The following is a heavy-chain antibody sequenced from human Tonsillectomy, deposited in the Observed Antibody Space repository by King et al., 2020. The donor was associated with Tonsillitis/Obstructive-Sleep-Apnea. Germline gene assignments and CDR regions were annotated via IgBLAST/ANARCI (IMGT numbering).Heavy chain of an antibody. CDR3: LWGFISNNWFDP. CDR2: IDPSDSYI. V-gene: IGHV5-10-1*03. D-gene: IGHD3-16*01. J-gene: IGHJ5*02. CDR1: GYSFTTFW. Sequence: QLVQSGAEVKKPGGSLRISCKVSGYSFTTFWISWVRQMPGKGLEWMGRIDPSDSYINYSPSFQGHVTISVDKSISTAYLQWRSLKASDTAIYYCLWGFISNNWFDPWGQGTLVTVSS.